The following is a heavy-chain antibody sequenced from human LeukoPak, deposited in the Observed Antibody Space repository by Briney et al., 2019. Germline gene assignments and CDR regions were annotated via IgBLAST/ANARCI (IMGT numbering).Heavy chain of an antibody. V-gene: IGHV1-18*01. CDR2: ISAYNGNT. CDR3: ARDPYSSGWYPYDEYYYYGMDV. J-gene: IGHJ6*02. D-gene: IGHD6-13*01. Sequence: ASVKVSCKASGYTFTSYGISWVRQAPGEGLEWMGWISAYNGNTNYAQKLQGRVTMTTDTSTSTAYMELRSLRSDDTAVYYCARDPYSSGWYPYDEYYYYGMDVWGQGTTVTVSS. CDR1: GYTFTSYG.